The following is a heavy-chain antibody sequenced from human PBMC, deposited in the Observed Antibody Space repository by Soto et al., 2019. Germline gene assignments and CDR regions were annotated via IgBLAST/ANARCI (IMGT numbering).Heavy chain of an antibody. Sequence: TGGSLRLSCAASGFTFSSYSMNWVRQAPGKGLEWVSSISSSSSYIYYADSVKGRFTISRDNAKNSLYLQMNSLRAEDTAVYYCARDRPPPPDREKSYYFDYWGQGALVTVSS. J-gene: IGHJ4*02. D-gene: IGHD3-10*01. V-gene: IGHV3-21*01. CDR1: GFTFSSYS. CDR2: ISSSSSYI. CDR3: ARDRPPPPDREKSYYFDY.